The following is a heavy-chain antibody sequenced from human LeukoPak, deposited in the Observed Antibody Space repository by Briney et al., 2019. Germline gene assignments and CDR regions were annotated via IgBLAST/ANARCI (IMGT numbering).Heavy chain of an antibody. CDR2: IYYSGST. V-gene: IGHV4-59*01. CDR3: ARERRTSSLRTYYYYYGMDV. D-gene: IGHD2-2*01. CDR1: GGSISSYY. Sequence: SETLSLTCTVSGGSISSYYWSWIRQPPGKGLEWIGYIYYSGSTNYNPSLKSRVTISVDTSKNQFSLKLSSVTAADTAVYYCARERRTSSLRTYYYYYGMDVWGQGTTVTVPS. J-gene: IGHJ6*02.